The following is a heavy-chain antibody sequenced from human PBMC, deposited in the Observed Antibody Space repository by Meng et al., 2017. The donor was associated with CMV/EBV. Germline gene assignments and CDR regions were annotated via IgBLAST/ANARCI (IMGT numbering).Heavy chain of an antibody. CDR3: ARDSRITGNQRLVDY. CDR2: ISSSSSTI. CDR1: GFTFSSYS. J-gene: IGHJ4*02. V-gene: IGHV3-48*04. D-gene: IGHD1-20*01. Sequence: GESLKISCAASGFTFSSYSMNWVRQAPGKGLEWVSYISSSSSTIYYADSVKGRFTISRGNAKNSLYLQMNSLRAEDTAVYYCARDSRITGNQRLVDYWGQGTLVTVSS.